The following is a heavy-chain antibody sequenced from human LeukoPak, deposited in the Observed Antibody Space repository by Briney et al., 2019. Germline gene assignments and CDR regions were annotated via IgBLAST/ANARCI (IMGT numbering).Heavy chain of an antibody. J-gene: IGHJ3*02. CDR1: GGSISSGGYY. CDR2: IYYSGST. CDR3: AMLLVSAFDI. Sequence: SETLSLTCTVSGGSISSGGYYWSWIRQHPGKGLEWIGYIYYSGSTYYNPSLKSRVTISVDTSKNQFPLKLSSVTAADTAVYYCAMLLVSAFDIWGQGTMVTVSS. D-gene: IGHD2-8*02. V-gene: IGHV4-31*03.